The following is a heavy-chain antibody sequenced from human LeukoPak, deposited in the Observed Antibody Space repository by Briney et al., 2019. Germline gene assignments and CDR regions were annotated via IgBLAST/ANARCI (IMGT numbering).Heavy chain of an antibody. CDR1: GGSISSYY. D-gene: IGHD1-26*01. CDR3: ARDIVGATADWFDP. CDR2: IYYSGST. Sequence: SETLSLTCTVSGGSISSYYWSWIRQPPGKGLEWIGYIYYSGSTNYNPSLKSRVTISVDTSKNQFSLKLSSVTAADTAVYYCARDIVGATADWFDPWGQGTLVTVSS. V-gene: IGHV4-59*12. J-gene: IGHJ5*02.